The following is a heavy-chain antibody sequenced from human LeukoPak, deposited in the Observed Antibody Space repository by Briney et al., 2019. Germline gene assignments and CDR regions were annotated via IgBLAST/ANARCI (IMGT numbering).Heavy chain of an antibody. CDR2: ISNSGSTI. D-gene: IGHD6-13*01. CDR3: ARALRIAAAGGFDP. J-gene: IGHJ5*02. Sequence: GGSLRLSCAASGFTFSDYYMSWIRQAPGKGLEWVSYISNSGSTIYYADSVKGRFTISRDNAKNSLYLQMNSLRAEDTAVYYCARALRIAAAGGFDPWGQGTLVTVSS. CDR1: GFTFSDYY. V-gene: IGHV3-11*04.